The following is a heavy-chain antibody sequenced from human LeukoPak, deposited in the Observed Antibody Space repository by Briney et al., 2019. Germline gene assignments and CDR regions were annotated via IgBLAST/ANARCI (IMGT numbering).Heavy chain of an antibody. J-gene: IGHJ3*02. D-gene: IGHD2-2*01. CDR2: IKQDGSEK. V-gene: IGHV3-7*03. CDR1: GFTFSSYW. CDR3: AKSSDRRKYQLLHDAFDI. Sequence: PGGSLRLSCAASGFTFSSYWMSWVRQAPGKGLEWLANIKQDGSEKYYVDSVKGRFTISRDNAKNSLYLQMNSLRAEDMALYYCAKSSDRRKYQLLHDAFDIWGQGTMVTVSS.